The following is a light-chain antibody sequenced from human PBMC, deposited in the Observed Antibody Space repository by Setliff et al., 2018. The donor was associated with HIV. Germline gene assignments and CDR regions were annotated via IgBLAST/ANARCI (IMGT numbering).Light chain of an antibody. CDR3: GSYTDSRIVV. CDR2: EVS. CDR1: SSDVGGYDL. V-gene: IGLV2-14*01. Sequence: QSALTQPASVSGSPGQSITISCNGTSSDVGGYDLVSWYQQHPGKVPKIMIYEVSNRPSGVSNRFSGSKSGNTASLTISGLQAEDEADYYCGSYTDSRIVVFGGGTKGTV. J-gene: IGLJ2*01.